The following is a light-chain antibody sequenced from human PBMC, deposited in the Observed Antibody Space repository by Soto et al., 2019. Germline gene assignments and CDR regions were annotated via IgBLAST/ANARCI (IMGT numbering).Light chain of an antibody. J-gene: IGKJ1*01. V-gene: IGKV1-39*01. CDR3: QQTYRTPVT. CDR1: QSISSY. CDR2: AAS. Sequence: DIQMTKSPSSLYASVGDRVTITCRASQSISSYLNWYQQKPGKAPKLLIYAASSLQSGVPSRFSGSGSGTDFTLTISSLQPEDFATYYCQQTYRTPVTFGQGTKVEIK.